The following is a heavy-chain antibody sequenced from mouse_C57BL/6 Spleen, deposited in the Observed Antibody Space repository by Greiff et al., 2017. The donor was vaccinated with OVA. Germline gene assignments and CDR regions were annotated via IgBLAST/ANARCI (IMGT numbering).Heavy chain of an antibody. CDR3: ARHEGYGSRDGLAY. V-gene: IGHV1-62-2*01. CDR1: GYTFTEYA. Sequence: QVQLQQSGAELVKPGASVKLSCKASGYTFTEYAIHWVKQRSGQGLEWIGWFYPGSGSIKYNEKFKDKATLTADKSSSTVYMELGRLTSEDAAVDVCARHEGYGSRDGLAYWGQGTLVTVSA. D-gene: IGHD1-1*01. CDR2: FYPGSGSI. J-gene: IGHJ3*01.